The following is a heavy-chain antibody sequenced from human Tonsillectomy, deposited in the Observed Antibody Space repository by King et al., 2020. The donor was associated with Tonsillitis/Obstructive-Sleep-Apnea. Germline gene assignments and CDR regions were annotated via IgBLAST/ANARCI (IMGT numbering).Heavy chain of an antibody. CDR1: GGSVSRGSYY. J-gene: IGHJ4*02. CDR3: ASRGSATSYTDY. CDR2: IYYSGST. Sequence: VQLQESGPGLVKPSETLSLTCTVSGGSVSRGSYYWSWIRQPPGKGLEWIGDIYYSGSTNYKPSLKSRATLSVDTSKNQFALKLSSVTAADTAVYYCASRGSATSYTDYWGQGTLVTVSS. D-gene: IGHD2-15*01. V-gene: IGHV4-61*01.